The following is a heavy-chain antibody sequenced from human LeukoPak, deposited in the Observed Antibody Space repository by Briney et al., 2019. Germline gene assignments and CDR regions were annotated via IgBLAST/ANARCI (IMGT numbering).Heavy chain of an antibody. CDR2: IIPIFGTA. V-gene: IGHV1-69*05. J-gene: IGHJ4*02. CDR1: GGTFSSYA. CDR3: ATYCSSTSCYDY. D-gene: IGHD2-2*01. Sequence: GASVKVSCKASGGTFSSYAISWVRQAPGQGLEWMGRIIPIFGTANYAQKFQGRVTITTDESTSTAYMELSSLRSEDTAVYYCATYCSSTSCYDYWGQGTLVTVSS.